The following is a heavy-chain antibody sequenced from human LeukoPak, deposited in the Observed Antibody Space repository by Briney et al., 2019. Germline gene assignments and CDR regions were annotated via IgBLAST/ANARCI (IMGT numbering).Heavy chain of an antibody. CDR1: GGTFSSCA. V-gene: IGHV1-69*05. Sequence: ASVKVSCKASGGTFSSCAISWVRQAPGQGLEWMGGIIPIFGTANYAQKFQGRVTITTDESTSTAYMELSSLRSEDTAVYYCARDDFRKQAFDIWGQGTMVTVSS. D-gene: IGHD3-3*01. CDR2: IIPIFGTA. J-gene: IGHJ3*02. CDR3: ARDDFRKQAFDI.